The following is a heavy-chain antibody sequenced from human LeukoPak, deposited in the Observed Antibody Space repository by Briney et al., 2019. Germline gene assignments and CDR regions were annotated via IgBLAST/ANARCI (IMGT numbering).Heavy chain of an antibody. Sequence: PSETLSLTCTVSGGSISSGGYYWSWIRQHPGKGLEWIGYIYYSGSTYYNPSLRSRVTISVDTSKNQFSLKLSSVTAADTAVYYCARGGGYSYGYFDYWGQGTLVTVSS. V-gene: IGHV4-31*03. CDR3: ARGGGYSYGYFDY. CDR1: GGSISSGGYY. CDR2: IYYSGST. D-gene: IGHD5-18*01. J-gene: IGHJ4*02.